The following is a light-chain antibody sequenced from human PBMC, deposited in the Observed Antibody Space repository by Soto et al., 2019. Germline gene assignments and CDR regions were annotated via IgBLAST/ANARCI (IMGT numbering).Light chain of an antibody. V-gene: IGKV3-15*01. J-gene: IGKJ5*01. CDR3: QQYHNWPMT. CDR1: ESISTH. CDR2: DSS. Sequence: EVVMTKTQGTLSVSPGERVTLSCRASESISTHLAWSQQKPGQAPRLLIYDSSTRATGIPAGFSGSASGTEFTLTISSLQSEDFAVYYCQQYHNWPMTFGQGTRLEIK.